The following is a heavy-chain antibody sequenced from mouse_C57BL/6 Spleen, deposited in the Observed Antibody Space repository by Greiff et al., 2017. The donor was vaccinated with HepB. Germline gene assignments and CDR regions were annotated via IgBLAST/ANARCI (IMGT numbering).Heavy chain of an antibody. CDR3: APIYYGNYGGFAY. CDR1: GYTFTSYW. J-gene: IGHJ3*01. D-gene: IGHD2-1*01. CDR2: IDPSDSYT. V-gene: IGHV1-50*01. Sequence: VQLQQPGAELVKPGASVKLSCKASGYTFTSYWLQWVKQRPGQGLEWIGEIDPSDSYTNYNQKFKGKATLTVDTSSSTAYMQLSSLTSEDSAVYYCAPIYYGNYGGFAYWGQGTLVTVSA.